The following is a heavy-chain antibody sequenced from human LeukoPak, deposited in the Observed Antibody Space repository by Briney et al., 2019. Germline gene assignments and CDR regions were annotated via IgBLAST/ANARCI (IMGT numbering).Heavy chain of an antibody. CDR2: IYTSGST. CDR3: ARGPYCSGGSCYFGYFQH. D-gene: IGHD2-15*01. CDR1: GDSISSGSYY. V-gene: IGHV4-61*02. Sequence: SQTLSLTCTVSGDSISSGSYYWSWIRQPAGKGLEWIGRIYTSGSTNYNPSLKSRVTISVDTSKNQFSLKLSSVTAADTAVYYCARGPYCSGGSCYFGYFQHWGQGTLVTVSS. J-gene: IGHJ1*01.